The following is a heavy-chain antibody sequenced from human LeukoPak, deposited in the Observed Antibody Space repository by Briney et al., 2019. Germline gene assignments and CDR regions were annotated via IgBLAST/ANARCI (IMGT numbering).Heavy chain of an antibody. J-gene: IGHJ4*02. CDR1: GFTFSITW. D-gene: IGHD2-2*01. V-gene: IGHV3-74*03. CDR2: ITSDGTTT. Sequence: AGGSLRLSCAASGFTFSITWMHWVRQFPGQGLVWVARITSDGTTTSYAESVEGRFTISRDNAKNTLYLQMNSLRAEDTAVYYCARDWYHVIDQWGQGTLVTVSS. CDR3: ARDWYHVIDQ.